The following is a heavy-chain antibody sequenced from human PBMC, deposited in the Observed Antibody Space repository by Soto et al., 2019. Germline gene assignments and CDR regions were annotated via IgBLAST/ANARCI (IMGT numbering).Heavy chain of an antibody. D-gene: IGHD1-26*01. J-gene: IGHJ4*02. CDR2: IRAGQGNT. Sequence: ASVKVSFKASGDTFTNHAIHWVRQAPGQRLEWMGWIRAGQGNTDYSQRFQDRVPITRDTSASTAYMELSSLTSEDTAVYYCARENPPESGSYYDYLGQGSLVTVSS. CDR3: ARENPPESGSYYDY. CDR1: GDTFTNHA. V-gene: IGHV1-3*01.